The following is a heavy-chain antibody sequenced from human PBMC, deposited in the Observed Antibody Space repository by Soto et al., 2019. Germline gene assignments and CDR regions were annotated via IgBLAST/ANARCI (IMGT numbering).Heavy chain of an antibody. CDR2: IIPIFGTA. CDR3: ARGAHYDRSGYYYFY. D-gene: IGHD3-22*01. V-gene: IGHV1-69*13. J-gene: IGHJ4*02. Sequence: GASVKVSCKASGGTFNNYAISWVRQAPGQGLEWMGGIIPIFGTANYAQKFQGRATITADESTSTAYMELRSLRSEDTAVYYCARGAHYDRSGYYYFYWGQGTLVTVSS. CDR1: GGTFNNYA.